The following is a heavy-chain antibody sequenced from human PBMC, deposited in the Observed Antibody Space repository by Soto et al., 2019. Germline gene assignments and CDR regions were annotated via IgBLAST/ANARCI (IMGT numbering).Heavy chain of an antibody. V-gene: IGHV4-39*01. CDR3: ARRERAAGTDWWFDP. CDR1: GGSISSSSFH. Sequence: PSETLSLTCTVSGGSISSSSFHWGGIRQPPGKGLEWIGSIYYSGSTYYSPSPKSRVTISVDTSKNQFSLKLSSVTAADTAVYYCARRERAAGTDWWFDPWGQGTLVTVSS. J-gene: IGHJ5*01. CDR2: IYYSGST. D-gene: IGHD6-13*01.